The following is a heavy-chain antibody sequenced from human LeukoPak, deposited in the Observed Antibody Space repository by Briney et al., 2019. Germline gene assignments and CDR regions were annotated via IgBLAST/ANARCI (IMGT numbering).Heavy chain of an antibody. D-gene: IGHD3-3*02. CDR2: IYYSGST. V-gene: IGHV4-59*01. CDR3: ARDPLSQGWFDP. Sequence: PSETLSLTCTVSGGSISSYYWSWIRQPPGKGLEWIGYIYYSGSTNYNPSLKSRVTISVDTSKNQFSLKLSSVTAADTAVCYCARDPLSQGWFDPWGQGTLVTVSS. CDR1: GGSISSYY. J-gene: IGHJ5*02.